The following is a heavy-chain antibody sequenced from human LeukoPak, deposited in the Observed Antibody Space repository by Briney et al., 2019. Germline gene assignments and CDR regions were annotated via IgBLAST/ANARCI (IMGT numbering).Heavy chain of an antibody. V-gene: IGHV1-3*01. Sequence: RASVTVSCTASGYTFTSYAMHWVRQAPGQRLEWMGWINAGNGNTKYSQKFQGRVTITRDTSASTAYMELSSLRSEDTAVYYCARGLRYFDWLFFDYWGQGTLVTVSS. CDR3: ARGLRYFDWLFFDY. D-gene: IGHD3-9*01. CDR1: GYTFTSYA. J-gene: IGHJ4*02. CDR2: INAGNGNT.